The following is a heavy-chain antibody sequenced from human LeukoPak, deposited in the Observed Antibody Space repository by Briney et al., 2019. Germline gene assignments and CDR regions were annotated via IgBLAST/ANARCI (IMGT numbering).Heavy chain of an antibody. V-gene: IGHV1-46*01. Sequence: ASVKVSCKASGYTFTGYYMHWVRQAPGQGLEWMGIINPSGGSTSYAQKFQGRVTMTRDTSTSTVYMELSSLRSEDTAVYYCARDPGARDGYRLAFDIWGQGTMVTVSS. CDR2: INPSGGST. CDR1: GYTFTGYY. J-gene: IGHJ3*02. D-gene: IGHD5-24*01. CDR3: ARDPGARDGYRLAFDI.